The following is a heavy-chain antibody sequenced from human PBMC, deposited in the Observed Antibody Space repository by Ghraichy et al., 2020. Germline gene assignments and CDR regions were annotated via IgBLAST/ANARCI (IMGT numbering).Heavy chain of an antibody. J-gene: IGHJ4*02. D-gene: IGHD6-19*01. CDR3: AKLHRGVAVAGSKEDFDY. CDR2: IRGSGGTT. Sequence: GGSLRLSCIASGFTFSDYAMSWVRQAPGKGLEWVSSIRGSGGTTYYADSVRGRFTISRDDSKSTLYLQMNSLRVEDTAVYYCAKLHRGVAVAGSKEDFDYWGQGTLVTVSS. V-gene: IGHV3-23*01. CDR1: GFTFSDYA.